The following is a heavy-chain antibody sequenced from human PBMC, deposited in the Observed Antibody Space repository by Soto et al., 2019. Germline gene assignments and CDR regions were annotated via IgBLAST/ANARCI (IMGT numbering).Heavy chain of an antibody. D-gene: IGHD6-6*01. CDR1: GFTFSSYA. V-gene: IGHV3-23*01. CDR3: ATPSSSRGPGY. J-gene: IGHJ4*02. Sequence: GGSLRLSCAASGFTFSSYAMSWVRQAPGKGLEWVSAISGSGGSTYYADSVKGRFTISRDNSKNTLYLQMNSLRAEDTAVYCCATPSSSRGPGYWGQGTLVTVSS. CDR2: ISGSGGST.